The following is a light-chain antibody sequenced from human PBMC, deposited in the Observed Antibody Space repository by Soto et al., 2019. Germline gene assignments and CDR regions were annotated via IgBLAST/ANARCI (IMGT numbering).Light chain of an antibody. CDR3: QHYNSYSEA. CDR1: QTISSL. J-gene: IGKJ1*01. Sequence: DIQMTQSTSTLSGSVGDRFTITCLSSQTISSLLAWYQQKPGKAPKLLIYKASTLKSGVPSRFSGSGSGTEFTLTISSLQPNDFATYYCQHYNSYSEAFGQGTKVDIK. V-gene: IGKV1-5*03. CDR2: KAS.